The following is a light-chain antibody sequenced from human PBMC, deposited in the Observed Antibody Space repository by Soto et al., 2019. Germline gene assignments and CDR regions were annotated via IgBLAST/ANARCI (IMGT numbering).Light chain of an antibody. J-gene: IGLJ3*02. CDR2: DVT. Sequence: ALTQPASVSGSPGQSITISCTGTSSDVGGYNYVSWYQQHPGKAPKLMIFDVTNRPSGVSNRFSGSKSGNSASLTISGLQTEDEADYYCTSYTTSNTWVFGGGTKVTVL. V-gene: IGLV2-14*03. CDR3: TSYTTSNTWV. CDR1: SSDVGGYNY.